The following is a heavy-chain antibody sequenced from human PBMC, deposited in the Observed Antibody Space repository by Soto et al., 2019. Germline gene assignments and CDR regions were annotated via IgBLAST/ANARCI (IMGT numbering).Heavy chain of an antibody. J-gene: IGHJ6*02. CDR3: AKRFNYYDSSGPTGGMDV. V-gene: IGHV3-23*01. D-gene: IGHD3-22*01. CDR1: GFTFSSYA. Sequence: GESLKISCAASGFTFSSYAMSWVRQAPGKGLEWVSAISGSGGSTYYADSVKGRFTISRDNSKNTLYLQMNSLRAEDTAVYYCAKRFNYYDSSGPTGGMDVWGQGTTVTVSS. CDR2: ISGSGGST.